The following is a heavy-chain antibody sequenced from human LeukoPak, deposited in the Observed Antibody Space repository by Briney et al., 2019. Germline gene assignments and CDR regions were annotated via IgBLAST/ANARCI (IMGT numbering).Heavy chain of an antibody. J-gene: IGHJ4*02. CDR2: IARDDYT. CDR3: VKERDRGTDVADDFDF. D-gene: IGHD6-19*01. CDR1: GFTFRDYS. Sequence: GGSLRLSCVASGFTFRDYSMAWVRQVPGGGLEWVSAIARDDYTVYPDPLKGRFTTSRDNSRNTLYLQMNGLRAEDTAVYYCVKERDRGTDVADDFDFWGQGTLVTVSS. V-gene: IGHV3-23*01.